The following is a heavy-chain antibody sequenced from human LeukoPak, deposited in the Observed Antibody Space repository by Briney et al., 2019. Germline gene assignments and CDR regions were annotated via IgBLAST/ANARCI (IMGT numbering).Heavy chain of an antibody. CDR1: GFTFSSYA. CDR2: ISYDGSNK. V-gene: IGHV3-30*04. CDR3: AKDKYYYDHGAFDY. Sequence: PGGSLRLSCAASGFTFSSYAMHWVRQAPGKGLEWVAVISYDGSNKYYADSVKGRFTISRDNSKNTLYLQMNSLRAEDTAVYYCAKDKYYYDHGAFDYWGQGTLVTVSS. J-gene: IGHJ4*02. D-gene: IGHD3-22*01.